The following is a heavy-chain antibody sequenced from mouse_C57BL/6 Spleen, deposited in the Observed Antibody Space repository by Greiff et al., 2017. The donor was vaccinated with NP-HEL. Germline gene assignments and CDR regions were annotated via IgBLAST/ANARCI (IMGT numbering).Heavy chain of an antibody. CDR1: GYSFTGYF. J-gene: IGHJ4*01. CDR3: ARCYYGSSYVGVYYAMDY. Sequence: EVKLLESGPELVKPGDSVKISCKASGYSFTGYFMNWVMQSHGKSLEWIGRINPYNGDTFYNQKFKGKATLTVDKSSSTAHMELRSLTSEDSAVYYCARCYYGSSYVGVYYAMDYWGQGTSVTVSS. D-gene: IGHD1-1*01. CDR2: INPYNGDT. V-gene: IGHV1-20*01.